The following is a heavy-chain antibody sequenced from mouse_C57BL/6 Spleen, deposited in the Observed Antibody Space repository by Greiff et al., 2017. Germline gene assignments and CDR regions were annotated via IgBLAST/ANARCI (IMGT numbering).Heavy chain of an antibody. J-gene: IGHJ2*01. CDR2: IYPGDGDT. CDR1: GYAFSSSW. Sequence: VQLKESGPELVKPGASVKISCKASGYAFSSSWMNWVKQRPGKGLEWIGRIYPGDGDTNYNGKFKGKATLTADKSSSTAYMQLSSLTSEDSAVYFCARSIYDGYPLDYWGQGTTLTVSS. V-gene: IGHV1-82*01. CDR3: ARSIYDGYPLDY. D-gene: IGHD2-3*01.